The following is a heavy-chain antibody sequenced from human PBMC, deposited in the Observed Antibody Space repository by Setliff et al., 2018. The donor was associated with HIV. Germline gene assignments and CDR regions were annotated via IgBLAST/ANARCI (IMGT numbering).Heavy chain of an antibody. D-gene: IGHD2-2*01. Sequence: SETLSLTCTVSGGSISSGSYYWSWIRQPAGKGLEWIGRIYTSGSTNYNPSLKSRVTISVDTSKNQFSLKLRSATAADTALYFCARRERYCSGTTCYRYFQHWGQGTLVTVSS. CDR1: GGSISSGSYY. CDR3: ARRERYCSGTTCYRYFQH. V-gene: IGHV4-61*02. CDR2: IYTSGST. J-gene: IGHJ1*01.